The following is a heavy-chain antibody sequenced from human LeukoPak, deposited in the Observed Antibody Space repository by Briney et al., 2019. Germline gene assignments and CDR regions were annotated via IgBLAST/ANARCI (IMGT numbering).Heavy chain of an antibody. CDR2: VSAYNGNT. CDR1: GYTLTTYV. D-gene: IGHD1-26*01. J-gene: IGHJ4*02. V-gene: IGHV1-18*01. CDR3: GRDSGSYYFAD. Sequence: ASVKVSRKPSGYTLTTYVISWVRQAPGQGRGWIGSVSAYNGNTNYAQKLQGKVTMTTDTSTRTAYMEVRSMRPDDTAGYYCGRDSGSYYFADGGEGTLVTVS.